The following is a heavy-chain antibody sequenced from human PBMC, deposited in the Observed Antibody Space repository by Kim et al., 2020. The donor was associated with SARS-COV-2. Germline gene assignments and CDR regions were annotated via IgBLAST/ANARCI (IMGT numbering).Heavy chain of an antibody. CDR2: INTNTGDP. V-gene: IGHV7-4-1*02. D-gene: IGHD3-22*01. CDR1: GYTFTTYA. J-gene: IGHJ3*02. CDR3: ARDLTSGYHDAFDI. Sequence: ASVKVSCKASGYTFTTYAVNWVRQAPGQGLEWMGWINTNTGDPTYAQGFAGRFDFSLDTSVSTAYLQISSLMAADTAIYYCARDLTSGYHDAFDIWGQGT.